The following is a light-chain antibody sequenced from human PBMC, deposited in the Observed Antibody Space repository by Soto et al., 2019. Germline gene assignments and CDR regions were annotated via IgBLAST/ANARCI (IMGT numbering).Light chain of an antibody. Sequence: DIQMTQSPSSLSASVGDRVTITCRASQDISVYLAWYQQKPGKVPKLLIYSASTLQSGVPSRFSGSGSGTDFTLPISSLQPEEVATYYCQKFNTAPLTFGQGTRLEIK. V-gene: IGKV1-27*01. CDR2: SAS. CDR1: QDISVY. J-gene: IGKJ5*01. CDR3: QKFNTAPLT.